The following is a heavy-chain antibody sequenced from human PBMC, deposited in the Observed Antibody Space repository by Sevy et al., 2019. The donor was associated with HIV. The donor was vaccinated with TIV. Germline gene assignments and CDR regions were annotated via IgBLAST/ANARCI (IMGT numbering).Heavy chain of an antibody. CDR2: IIPIFGTA. J-gene: IGHJ4*02. D-gene: IGHD3-3*01. Sequence: ASVKVSCKASGGTFSSYAISWVRQAPGQGLEWMGGIIPIFGTANYAQKFQGRVTITADESTSTAYMELSSLRSEDTAVYYCARVGRTAPYYDFWSGSFDYWGQGTLVTVSS. CDR3: ARVGRTAPYYDFWSGSFDY. CDR1: GGTFSSYA. V-gene: IGHV1-69*13.